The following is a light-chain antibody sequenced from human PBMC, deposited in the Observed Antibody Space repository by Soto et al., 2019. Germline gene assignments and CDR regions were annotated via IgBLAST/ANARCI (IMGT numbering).Light chain of an antibody. CDR2: EVS. Sequence: QSALTQPPSASGSPGQSVTISCTGTSSDVGGYKYVSWYQQHPGKAPKLMIYEVSKRPSGVPDRFSGSKSGNTASLTVSGLQAEDEADYYCSSYAGSNNYVFGSGTK. CDR3: SSYAGSNNYV. CDR1: SSDVGGYKY. J-gene: IGLJ1*01. V-gene: IGLV2-8*01.